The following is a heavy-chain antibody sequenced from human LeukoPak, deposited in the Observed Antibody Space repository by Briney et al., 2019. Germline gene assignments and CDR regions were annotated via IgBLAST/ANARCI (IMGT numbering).Heavy chain of an antibody. CDR1: GFTFDVYG. V-gene: IGHV3-33*08. CDR3: ARDISGYYYFDY. J-gene: IGHJ4*02. D-gene: IGHD3-22*01. Sequence: GGSLRLSCAASGFTFDVYGMSWVHQVPGKGLEWVAVIWYDGSNKYYADSVKGRFIISRDNSKNTLYLQMNSLRAEDTAVYYCARDISGYYYFDYWGQGTLVTVSS. CDR2: IWYDGSNK.